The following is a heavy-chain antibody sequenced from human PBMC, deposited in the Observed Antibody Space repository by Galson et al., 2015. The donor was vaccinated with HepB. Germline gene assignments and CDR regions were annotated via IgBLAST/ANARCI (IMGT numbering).Heavy chain of an antibody. V-gene: IGHV1-18*01. CDR3: ARGPWFGELTRILVLQC. CDR1: GYTFSSYL. J-gene: IGHJ1*01. D-gene: IGHD3-10*01. Sequence: SVKVSCKASGYTFSSYLMNWVRQAPGQGLEWVGWINPYNGGTNFAQNLQDRVTMSTDTSTSTAYMELRSLRSDDTAVYFCARGPWFGELTRILVLQCWDQGTLLTVSS. CDR2: INPYNGGT.